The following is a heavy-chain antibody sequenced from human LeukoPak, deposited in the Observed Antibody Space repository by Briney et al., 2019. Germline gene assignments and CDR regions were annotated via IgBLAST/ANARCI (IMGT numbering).Heavy chain of an antibody. CDR3: ARARESGSYYYMDV. Sequence: GGSLRLSRAASGFTFSSYGMHWVRQAPGKGLEWVAVISYDGSNIYYADSVKGRFTISRDNSKNTLYLQMNSLRAEDTAVYYCARARESGSYYYMDVWGKGTTVTVSS. J-gene: IGHJ6*03. D-gene: IGHD1-26*01. CDR2: ISYDGSNI. V-gene: IGHV3-30*03. CDR1: GFTFSSYG.